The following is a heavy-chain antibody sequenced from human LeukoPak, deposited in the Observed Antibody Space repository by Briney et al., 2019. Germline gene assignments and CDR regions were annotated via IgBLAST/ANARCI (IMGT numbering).Heavy chain of an antibody. D-gene: IGHD6-19*01. CDR1: GFTFSDYY. Sequence: KPGGSLRLSCAASGFTFSDYYMSWIRQAPGKGLEWVSYISSSGSTIYYADSVKGRFTISRDNAKNSLYLQMNSLRAEDTAVYYCARYYSHTSDWSEGGLDQWGQGTLVTVSS. CDR3: ARYYSHTSDWSEGGLDQ. J-gene: IGHJ4*02. CDR2: ISSSGSTI. V-gene: IGHV3-11*04.